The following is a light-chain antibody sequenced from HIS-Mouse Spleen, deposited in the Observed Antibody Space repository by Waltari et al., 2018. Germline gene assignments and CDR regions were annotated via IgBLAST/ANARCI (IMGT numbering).Light chain of an antibody. CDR3: CSYAGSSTLV. CDR2: EGS. CDR1: SRDVGSYHL. J-gene: IGLJ3*02. V-gene: IGLV2-23*01. Sequence: QSALTQPASVSGSPGQSIPISCTGTSRDVGSYHLFSWYQQHPGKAPKLMSYEGSKRPSGVSNRFSGSKSGNTASLTISGLQAEDEADYYCCSYAGSSTLVFGGGTKLTVL.